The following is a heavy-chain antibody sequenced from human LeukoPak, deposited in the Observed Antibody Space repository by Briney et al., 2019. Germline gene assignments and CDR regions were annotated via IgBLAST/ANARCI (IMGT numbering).Heavy chain of an antibody. J-gene: IGHJ5*02. CDR3: ARVAGDPVTAEPNWFDP. Sequence: GASVKVSCKASGYTFTSYGISWVRQAPGQGLEWMGWISAYNGNTNYAQKLQGRVTMTTDTSTSTAYMELRSLRSDDTAVYYCARVAGDPVTAEPNWFDPWGQGTLVTVSS. V-gene: IGHV1-18*01. D-gene: IGHD2-21*02. CDR2: ISAYNGNT. CDR1: GYTFTSYG.